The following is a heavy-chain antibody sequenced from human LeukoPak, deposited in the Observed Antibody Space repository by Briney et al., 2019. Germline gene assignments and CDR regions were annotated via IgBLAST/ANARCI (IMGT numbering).Heavy chain of an antibody. CDR3: AKRPSTGWYFDL. Sequence: QPGGSLRLSCAASGFTFSHHGMHRVRQAPGKGLEWVSAISGSGGSTYYADSVKGRFTISRDNSKNTLYLQMNSLRAEDTAVYYCAKRPSTGWYFDLWGRGTLVTVSS. CDR1: GFTFSHHG. J-gene: IGHJ2*01. CDR2: ISGSGGST. D-gene: IGHD2-2*01. V-gene: IGHV3-23*01.